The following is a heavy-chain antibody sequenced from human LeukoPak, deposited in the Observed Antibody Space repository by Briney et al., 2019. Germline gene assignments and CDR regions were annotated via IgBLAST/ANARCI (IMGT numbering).Heavy chain of an antibody. Sequence: GGSLRLSCAASEFTFSTYAMHWVRQAPGKGLEWVADISYDGSNKHYADSVKGRFTISRDNSKNTLYLQMNSLRAEDPAVYYCARDSHPGGNSSLIDYWGQGTLVTVSS. CDR2: ISYDGSNK. V-gene: IGHV3-30-3*01. J-gene: IGHJ4*02. CDR1: EFTFSTYA. CDR3: ARDSHPGGNSSLIDY. D-gene: IGHD4-23*01.